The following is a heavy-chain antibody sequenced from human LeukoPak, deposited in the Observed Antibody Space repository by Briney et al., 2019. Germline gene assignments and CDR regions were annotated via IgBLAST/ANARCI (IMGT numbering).Heavy chain of an antibody. Sequence: GGSLRLSCAASGFTFSGYSLNWVRQAPGKGLEWVSSISSSSSYIYYADSVKGRFTISRDNAKNSLYLQMNSLRAEDTAVYYCARDEGYCSGGSCSYYGMDVWGQGTTVTVSS. CDR3: ARDEGYCSGGSCSYYGMDV. J-gene: IGHJ6*02. D-gene: IGHD2-15*01. V-gene: IGHV3-21*01. CDR2: ISSSSSYI. CDR1: GFTFSGYS.